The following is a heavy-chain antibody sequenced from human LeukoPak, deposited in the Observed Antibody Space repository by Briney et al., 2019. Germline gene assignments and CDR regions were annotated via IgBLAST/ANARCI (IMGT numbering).Heavy chain of an antibody. J-gene: IGHJ4*02. CDR2: TYISGST. V-gene: IGHV4-4*07. Sequence: SETLSLTCTVSGTSISRYYWTWIRQPAGKGLEWIGRTYISGSTDYDPSLASRVTMSVDTSKNQFSLKLNSVTAADTAIYYCTRGHGWTDYWGQGTLVTVSS. CDR1: GTSISRYY. D-gene: IGHD6-19*01. CDR3: TRGHGWTDY.